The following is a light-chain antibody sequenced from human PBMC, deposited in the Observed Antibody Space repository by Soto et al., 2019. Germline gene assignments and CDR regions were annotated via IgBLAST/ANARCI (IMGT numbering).Light chain of an antibody. CDR3: QQYKSYSRT. CDR2: KAS. Sequence: DSQMTQSPSTLSSSVGDRVNITCRASQSISSWLAWYQKKPGTAPNLLIYKASSLESGVPSRFSGSGSGTEFTLTISSLQPEELATDDCQQYKSYSRTFAQGTKVDIK. J-gene: IGKJ1*01. CDR1: QSISSW. V-gene: IGKV1-5*03.